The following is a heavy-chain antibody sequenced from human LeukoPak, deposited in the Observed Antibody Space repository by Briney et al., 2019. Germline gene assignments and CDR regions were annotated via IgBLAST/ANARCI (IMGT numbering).Heavy chain of an antibody. CDR1: GFTFSSYA. J-gene: IGHJ3*02. CDR2: ISYDGSNK. CDR3: AYDSSGYYSHDAFDI. D-gene: IGHD3-22*01. Sequence: QAGGSLRLSCAASGFTFSSYAMHWVRQAPGKGLEWVAVISYDGSNKYYADSVKGRFTISRDNSKNTLYLQMNSLRAEDTAVYYGAYDSSGYYSHDAFDIWGQGTMVTVSS. V-gene: IGHV3-30*04.